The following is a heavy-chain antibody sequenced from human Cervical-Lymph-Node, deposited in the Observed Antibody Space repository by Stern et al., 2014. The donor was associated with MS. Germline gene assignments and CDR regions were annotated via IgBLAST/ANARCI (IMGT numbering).Heavy chain of an antibody. V-gene: IGHV4-30-4*01. CDR3: AREGPRTGTLVY. J-gene: IGHJ4*02. CDR1: GGSISSGGYY. Sequence: QVQLEESGAGLVKPSQTLSLTCTVSGGSISSGGYYWSWLRPPPGKGLVGVGYIYYSGSTYYNPSLKSRVTISVDTSKNQFSLKLSSVTAADTAVYYCAREGPRTGTLVYWGQGTLVTVSS. CDR2: IYYSGST. D-gene: IGHD3/OR15-3a*01.